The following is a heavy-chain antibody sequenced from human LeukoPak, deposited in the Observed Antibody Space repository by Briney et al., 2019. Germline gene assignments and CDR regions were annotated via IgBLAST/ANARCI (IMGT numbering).Heavy chain of an antibody. CDR1: GFTFSSYA. CDR3: AKDPYYDFWGGYYRIWFDP. D-gene: IGHD3-3*01. Sequence: GGSLRLSCAASGFTFSSYAMSWVRQAPGKGLEWVSAISGSGGSTYYADSVKGRFTISRDNSKNTLYLQMNSLRAEDTAVYYCAKDPYYDFWGGYYRIWFDPWGQGTLVTVSS. V-gene: IGHV3-23*01. J-gene: IGHJ5*02. CDR2: ISGSGGST.